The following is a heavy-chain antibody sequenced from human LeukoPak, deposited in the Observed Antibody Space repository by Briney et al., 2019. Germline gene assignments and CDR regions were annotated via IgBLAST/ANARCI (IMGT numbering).Heavy chain of an antibody. V-gene: IGHV3-21*01. J-gene: IGHJ4*02. CDR2: ISSSSSYI. Sequence: GGSLRLSCAASGFTFSSYSVNWFRQAPGKGLEWVSSISSSSSYIYYADSVKGRFTISRDNAKNSLYLQMNSLRAEDTAVYYCARTRLSSSSDYWGQGTLVTVSS. CDR3: ARTRLSSSSDY. CDR1: GFTFSSYS. D-gene: IGHD6-6*01.